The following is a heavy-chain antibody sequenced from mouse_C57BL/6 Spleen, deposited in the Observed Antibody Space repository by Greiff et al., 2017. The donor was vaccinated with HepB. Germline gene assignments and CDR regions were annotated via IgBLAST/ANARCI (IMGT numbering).Heavy chain of an antibody. Sequence: QVQLKQPGAELVKPGASVKMSCKASGYTFTSYWITWVKQRPGQGLEWIGDIYPGSGSTNYNEKFKSKATLTVDTSSCTAYMQLSSLTSEDSAVYYCARGTTICFDYWGQGTTLTVSS. CDR1: GYTFTSYW. D-gene: IGHD1-1*01. CDR3: ARGTTICFDY. V-gene: IGHV1-55*01. CDR2: IYPGSGST. J-gene: IGHJ2*01.